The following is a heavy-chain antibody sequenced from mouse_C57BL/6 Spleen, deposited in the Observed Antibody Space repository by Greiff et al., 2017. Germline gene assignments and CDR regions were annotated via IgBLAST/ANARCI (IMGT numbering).Heavy chain of an antibody. V-gene: IGHV1-62-2*01. Sequence: QVQLKESGAELVKPGASVKLSCKASGYTFTEYTIHWVKQRSGQGLEWIGWFYPGSGSIKYNEKFKDKATLTADKSSSTVYMERSRLTSEDSAVYFCARHERSYYSNSPWFAYWGQGTLVTVSA. J-gene: IGHJ3*01. CDR3: ARHERSYYSNSPWFAY. D-gene: IGHD2-5*01. CDR1: GYTFTEYT. CDR2: FYPGSGSI.